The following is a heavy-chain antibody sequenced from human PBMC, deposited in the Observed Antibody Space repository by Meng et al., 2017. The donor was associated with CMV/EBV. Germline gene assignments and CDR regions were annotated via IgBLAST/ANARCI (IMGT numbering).Heavy chain of an antibody. V-gene: IGHV4-34*01. D-gene: IGHD2-15*01. CDR2: INHSGST. Sequence: SETLSLTCAVYGGSFSGYYWSWIRQPPGKGLEWIGEINHSGSTYYNPSLKSRVTISVDTSKNQFSLKLSSVTAADTAVYYCASGALGYCSGGGCYPPYYGMDVWGQGTTVTVSS. CDR1: GGSFSGYY. J-gene: IGHJ6*02. CDR3: ASGALGYCSGGGCYPPYYGMDV.